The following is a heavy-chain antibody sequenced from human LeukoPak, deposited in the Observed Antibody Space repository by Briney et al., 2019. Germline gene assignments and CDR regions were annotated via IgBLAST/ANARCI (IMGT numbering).Heavy chain of an antibody. D-gene: IGHD3-16*01. Sequence: GGSLSLSCAASGFTFSSYGMHWVRQAPGKGLEWVAFIRYDGSNKYYADSVKGRFTISRDNSKNTLYLQMNSLRAEDTAVYYCAKVGEFRESSDYWGQGTLVTVSS. CDR3: AKVGEFRESSDY. V-gene: IGHV3-30*02. J-gene: IGHJ4*02. CDR2: IRYDGSNK. CDR1: GFTFSSYG.